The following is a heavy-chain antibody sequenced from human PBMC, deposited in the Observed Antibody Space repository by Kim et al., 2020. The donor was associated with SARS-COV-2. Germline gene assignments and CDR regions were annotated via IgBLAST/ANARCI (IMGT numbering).Heavy chain of an antibody. CDR2: IYYSGST. V-gene: IGHV4-59*08. D-gene: IGHD6-13*01. CDR3: ARSPGIAEHYYYYYGMDV. Sequence: SETLSLTCTVSGGSISSYYWSWIRQPPGKGLEWIGYIYYSGSTNYNPSLKSRVTISVDTSKNQFSLKLSSVTAADTAVYYCARSPGIAEHYYYYYGMDVWGKGPRSPSPQ. J-gene: IGHJ6*01. CDR1: GGSISSYY.